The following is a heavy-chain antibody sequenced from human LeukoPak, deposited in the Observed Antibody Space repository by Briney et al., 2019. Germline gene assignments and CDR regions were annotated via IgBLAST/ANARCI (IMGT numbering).Heavy chain of an antibody. J-gene: IGHJ4*02. Sequence: PGGSLRLSCAASGFTVSSNYMTWVRQAPGKGLEWVSVIYSGGNTYYADSVQGRFTISRDNSKNTLYLQMNSLRAEDTAVYYCAAARQWLVPDYWGQGTLVTVSS. CDR1: GFTVSSNY. CDR2: IYSGGNT. D-gene: IGHD6-19*01. V-gene: IGHV3-53*01. CDR3: AAARQWLVPDY.